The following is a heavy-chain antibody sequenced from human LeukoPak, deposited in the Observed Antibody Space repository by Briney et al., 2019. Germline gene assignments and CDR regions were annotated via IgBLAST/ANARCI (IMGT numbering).Heavy chain of an antibody. D-gene: IGHD6-13*01. CDR3: ARVGRRAAAGNDAFDI. CDR2: INPNSGGT. V-gene: IGHV1-2*02. CDR1: GYTFTGYY. Sequence: ASVKVSCKASGYTFTGYYMHWVRQAPGQGLEWMGWINPNSGGTNYAQKFQGRVTMTRDTSIGTAYMELSRLRSDDTAVYYCARVGRRAAAGNDAFDIWGQGTMVTVSS. J-gene: IGHJ3*02.